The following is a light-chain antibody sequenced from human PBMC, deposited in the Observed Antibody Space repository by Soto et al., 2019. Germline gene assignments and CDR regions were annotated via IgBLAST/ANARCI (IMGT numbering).Light chain of an antibody. J-gene: IGKJ1*01. V-gene: IGKV3-20*01. CDR2: GAS. CDR3: QQYGSSGT. CDR1: QSVSNNY. Sequence: VLPPYPGTPSLPPGASATLSCRASQSVSNNYLAWYQQKPGQAPRLLIYGASNRATGIPDRFSGSGSGTDFTLTISRLEPEDFAVYYCQQYGSSGTFGQGTKVDIK.